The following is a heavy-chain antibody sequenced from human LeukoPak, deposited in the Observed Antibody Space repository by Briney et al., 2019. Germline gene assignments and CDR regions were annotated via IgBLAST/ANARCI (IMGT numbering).Heavy chain of an antibody. V-gene: IGHV4-39*07. J-gene: IGHJ6*04. CDR2: INHSGST. CDR1: GGSISSSSYY. Sequence: SETLSLTCTVSGGSISSSSYYWGWIRQPPGKGLEWIGEINHSGSTNYNPSLKSRVTMSVDTSKNQFSLKLSSVTAADTAVYYCARERPYYYGSGMDVWGKGTTVTISS. D-gene: IGHD3-10*01. CDR3: ARERPYYYGSGMDV.